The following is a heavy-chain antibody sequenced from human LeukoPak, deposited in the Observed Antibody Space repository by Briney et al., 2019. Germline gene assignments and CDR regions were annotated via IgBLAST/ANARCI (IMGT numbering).Heavy chain of an antibody. CDR3: ARVAYYYDSRGFSADTLDI. J-gene: IGHJ3*02. D-gene: IGHD3-22*01. V-gene: IGHV4-31*03. CDR1: GGSISSGGDY. Sequence: SETLSLTCTVSGGSISSGGDYWSWIRQHPGKGLELIGYIYYSGRTYYNPSLKSRFNISVDTSQNRFSLRLSSVTAADTAVYYCARVAYYYDSRGFSADTLDIWGQGTMVTVSS. CDR2: IYYSGRT.